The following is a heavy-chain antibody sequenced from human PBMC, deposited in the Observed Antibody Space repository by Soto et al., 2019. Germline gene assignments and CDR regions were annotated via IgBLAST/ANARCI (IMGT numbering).Heavy chain of an antibody. J-gene: IGHJ6*02. Sequence: EVQLVESGGGLVQPGGSLRLCCAASGFTFSSYWMSWVRQAPGKGLEWVANIKQDGSEKYYVDSVKGRFTISRDNAKNSLYLQMNSLRAEDTAVYYCARDRYSYYDFWSGSLPYYYYGMDVWGQGTTVTVSS. CDR3: ARDRYSYYDFWSGSLPYYYYGMDV. CDR1: GFTFSSYW. CDR2: IKQDGSEK. V-gene: IGHV3-7*01. D-gene: IGHD3-3*01.